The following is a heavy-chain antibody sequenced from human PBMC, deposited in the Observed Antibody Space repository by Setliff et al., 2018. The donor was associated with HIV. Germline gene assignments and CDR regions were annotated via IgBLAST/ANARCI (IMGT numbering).Heavy chain of an antibody. CDR2: IRPYNGNT. D-gene: IGHD2-2*01. J-gene: IGHJ4*02. V-gene: IGHV1-18*01. CDR1: GYTFSNYG. CDR3: ARKPTGSPSDY. Sequence: ASVKVSCKASGYTFSNYGISWVRQAPGQGLEWMGWIRPYNGNTNYVQKLQGRVTITTDTSTSTAYMELRSLRSDDTALYYCARKPTGSPSDYWGQGTLVTVSS.